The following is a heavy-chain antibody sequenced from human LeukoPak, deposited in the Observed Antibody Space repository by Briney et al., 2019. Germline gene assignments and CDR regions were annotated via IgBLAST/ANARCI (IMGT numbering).Heavy chain of an antibody. D-gene: IGHD3-10*01. CDR3: ARSTMVRGVIRAFDI. J-gene: IGHJ3*02. CDR2: IYYSGST. CDR1: GGSISSYY. Sequence: TETLSLTCTVSGGSISSYYWSWIRQPPGKGLEWIGYIYYSGSTNYNPSLKSRVTISVDTSKNQFSLKLSSVTAADTAVYYCARSTMVRGVIRAFDIWGQGTMVTVSS. V-gene: IGHV4-59*01.